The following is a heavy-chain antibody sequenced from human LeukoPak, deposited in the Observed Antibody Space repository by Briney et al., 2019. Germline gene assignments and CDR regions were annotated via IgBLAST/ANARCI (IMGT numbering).Heavy chain of an antibody. D-gene: IGHD3-9*01. Sequence: SETLSLTCTVSGGSISSYYWSWVRQPPGKGLEWIGYIYYSGSTNYNPSLKSRVTISVDTSKNQFSLKLRSVTAADTAVYYCARVTGYMIEDYFDYWGQGILVTVSS. J-gene: IGHJ4*02. CDR2: IYYSGST. V-gene: IGHV4-59*01. CDR1: GGSISSYY. CDR3: ARVTGYMIEDYFDY.